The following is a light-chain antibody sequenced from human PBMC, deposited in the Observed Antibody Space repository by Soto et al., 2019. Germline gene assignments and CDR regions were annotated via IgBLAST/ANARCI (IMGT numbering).Light chain of an antibody. J-gene: IGKJ4*01. V-gene: IGKV3D-15*01. Sequence: EIVMTQSPATLSVSPGERATLSCRASQSVNSNLAWYQQKPGQAPRLLIYGASTRGTGIPARFSGSGSGTEVTLTISSLQSEDFVVYYCQQYKNWPLTFGGGTKVEIK. CDR1: QSVNSN. CDR2: GAS. CDR3: QQYKNWPLT.